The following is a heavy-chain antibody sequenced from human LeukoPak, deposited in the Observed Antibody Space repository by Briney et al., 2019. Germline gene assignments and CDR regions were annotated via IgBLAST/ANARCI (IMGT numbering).Heavy chain of an antibody. J-gene: IGHJ3*01. V-gene: IGHV3-72*01. CDR2: IRRRSKQYTT. CDR1: GFTFSDYI. CDR3: SRDGSLSDDSAFDV. Sequence: GGSLRLSCEASGFTFSDYILDWVRQAPGKGLEWVGRIRRRSKQYTTEYAAPVKGRFIISRDDFKKSLYLHMNNLKTEDTAVYYCSRDGSLSDDSAFDVWGQGTMVTVSS. D-gene: IGHD3-22*01.